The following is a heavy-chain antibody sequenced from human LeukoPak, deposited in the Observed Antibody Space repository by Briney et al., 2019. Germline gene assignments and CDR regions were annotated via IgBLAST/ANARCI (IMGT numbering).Heavy chain of an antibody. D-gene: IGHD3-22*01. CDR3: AKAGKGDSSTYY. Sequence: GGSLRLSCAASGFTFSSYAMSWVRQAPGKGLEWVSAISGSGGSTHYADSVKGRFTISRDNSKNTLHLQMNSLRAEDTALYYCAKAGKGDSSTYYWGQGTLVTVSS. CDR1: GFTFSSYA. J-gene: IGHJ4*02. V-gene: IGHV3-23*01. CDR2: ISGSGGST.